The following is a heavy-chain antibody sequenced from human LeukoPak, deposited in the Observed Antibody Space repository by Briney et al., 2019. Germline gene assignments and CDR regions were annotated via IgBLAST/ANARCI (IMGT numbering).Heavy chain of an antibody. D-gene: IGHD4-17*01. J-gene: IGHJ4*02. CDR3: ARLGGWAYRDYLQEAFDY. CDR2: ISGSGGST. V-gene: IGHV3-23*01. Sequence: PGGSLRLSCAASGFTFSSYAMSWVRQAPGEGLEWVSAISGSGGSTYYADSVKGRFTISRDNSKNTLYLQMNSLRSDDTAVYYCARLGGWAYRDYLQEAFDYWGQGTLVTVSS. CDR1: GFTFSSYA.